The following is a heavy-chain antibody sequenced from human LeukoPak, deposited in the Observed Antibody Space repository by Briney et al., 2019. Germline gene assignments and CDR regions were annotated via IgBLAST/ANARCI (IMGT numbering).Heavy chain of an antibody. J-gene: IGHJ4*02. V-gene: IGHV3-23*01. D-gene: IGHD6-19*01. CDR3: AKSKQWLVPSNY. CDR1: GFTFSSYA. CDR2: ISGSGGST. Sequence: QPGGSLRLSCAASGFTFSSYAMSWVRQAPGKGLEWVSAISGSGGSTYYADSVKGMFTISKDNSKNTLYLQMNSLRAEDTAVYYCAKSKQWLVPSNYWGQGTLVTVSS.